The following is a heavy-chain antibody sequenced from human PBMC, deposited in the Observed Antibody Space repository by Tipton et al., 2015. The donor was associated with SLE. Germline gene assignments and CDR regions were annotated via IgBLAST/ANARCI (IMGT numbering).Heavy chain of an antibody. D-gene: IGHD4-11*01. J-gene: IGHJ4*02. Sequence: SLRLSCAVYGGSFSGYYWSWVRQAPGKGLEWVSYISSSSSTIYYADSVKGRFTISRDNAKNSLYLQMNSLRAEDTAVYYCARDLPSTTVTNWGFDYWGQGTLVAVSS. CDR2: ISSSSSTI. V-gene: IGHV3-11*04. CDR1: GGSFSGYY. CDR3: ARDLPSTTVTNWGFDY.